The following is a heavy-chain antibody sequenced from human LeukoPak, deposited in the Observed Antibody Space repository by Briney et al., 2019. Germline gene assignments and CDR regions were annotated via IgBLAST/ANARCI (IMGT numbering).Heavy chain of an antibody. CDR1: GFTFSNYA. Sequence: PGSSLRLSCAASGFTFSNYAMHWVRQAPGKGLEWVAVTSSDGSNEYYADSVRGRFSISRDNSKNTVYLQMNSLRAEDTALYYCVRPYTSSWYLFDYWGQGTLVTVSS. CDR2: TSSDGSNE. CDR3: VRPYTSSWYLFDY. J-gene: IGHJ4*02. D-gene: IGHD6-13*01. V-gene: IGHV3-30*04.